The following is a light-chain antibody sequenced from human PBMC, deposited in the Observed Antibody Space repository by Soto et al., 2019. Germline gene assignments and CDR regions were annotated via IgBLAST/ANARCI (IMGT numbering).Light chain of an antibody. CDR1: QSVSSN. CDR3: QQYHKWPPFT. Sequence: EVGMTQSPATLSFSPGERATLSCRASQSVSSNLAWYQQKPGQTPRLLMYGASTRATGIPARFSGSGSGTEFTLTISSLQSEDFAVYYCQQYHKWPPFTFGGGTKVDIK. CDR2: GAS. J-gene: IGKJ4*01. V-gene: IGKV3-15*01.